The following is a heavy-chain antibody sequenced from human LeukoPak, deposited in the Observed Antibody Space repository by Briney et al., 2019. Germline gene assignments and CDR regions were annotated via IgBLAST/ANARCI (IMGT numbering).Heavy chain of an antibody. CDR3: AKRGVVIRVILVGFHKEAYYFDS. CDR1: GITLSNYG. D-gene: IGHD3-22*01. J-gene: IGHJ4*02. V-gene: IGHV3-23*01. Sequence: GGSLRLSCEVSGITLSNYGMSWVRQAPGKGLEWVAGISGSGGGTNYADSVKGRFTISRDNSKNTLYLQMNSLRAEDTAAYFCAKRGVVIRVILVGFHKEAYYFDSWGQGALVTVSS. CDR2: ISGSGGGT.